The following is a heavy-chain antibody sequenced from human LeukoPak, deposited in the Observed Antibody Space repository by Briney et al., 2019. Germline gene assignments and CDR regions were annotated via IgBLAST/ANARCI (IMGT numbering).Heavy chain of an antibody. J-gene: IGHJ5*02. CDR1: GGTFSSYA. CDR3: ARANYYDSSGYYH. V-gene: IGHV1-69*05. CDR2: IIPIFGTA. D-gene: IGHD3-22*01. Sequence: SVTVSCKASGGTFSSYAISWVRQAPGQGLEWMGGIIPIFGTANYAQKFQGRVTITTDESTSTAYMELSSLRSEDTAVYYCARANYYDSSGYYHWGQGTLVTVSS.